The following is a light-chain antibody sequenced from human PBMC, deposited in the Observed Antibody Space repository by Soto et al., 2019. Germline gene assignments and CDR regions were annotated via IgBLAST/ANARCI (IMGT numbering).Light chain of an antibody. J-gene: IGLJ1*01. CDR3: AAWDDHLSGPFYV. Sequence: QSVLTQPPSASGTPGQRVTMSCSGSSSSIGSNYVYWYQQLPGTAPKLLIYRNNQRPSGVPDRFSGSKSGTSASLAISGLRSEDEADYYSAAWDDHLSGPFYVFGTGTKVTVL. CDR1: SSSIGSNY. CDR2: RNN. V-gene: IGLV1-47*01.